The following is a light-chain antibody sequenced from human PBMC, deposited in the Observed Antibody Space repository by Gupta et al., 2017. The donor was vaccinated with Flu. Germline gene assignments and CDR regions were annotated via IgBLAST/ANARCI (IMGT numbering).Light chain of an antibody. J-gene: IGLJ3*02. Sequence: SYVLTPPTSASAAPGKTASITCGGNNIGSKRVHWYRQKPDQAPVLVVYNDNARPSGIPERFSGSNSGTTATLAISRVEAGDEADYYCQVWDSSSDHQVFGGGTKLTVL. CDR3: QVWDSSSDHQV. V-gene: IGLV3-21*03. CDR2: NDN. CDR1: NIGSKR.